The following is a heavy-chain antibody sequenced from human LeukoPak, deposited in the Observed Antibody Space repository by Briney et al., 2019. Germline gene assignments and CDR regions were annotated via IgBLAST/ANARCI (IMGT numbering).Heavy chain of an antibody. CDR2: INHSGST. D-gene: IGHD3-10*01. V-gene: IGHV4-34*01. J-gene: IGHJ5*01. CDR1: GGSFSGYY. CDR3: ARAYGSGRNWFDP. Sequence: PSETLSLTCAVYGGSFSGYYWSWIRQPPGKGLEWIGEINHSGSTNYNPSLKSRVTISVDTSKNQFSLKLSSVTAADTAVYYCARAYGSGRNWFDPWGQRTLVTVSS.